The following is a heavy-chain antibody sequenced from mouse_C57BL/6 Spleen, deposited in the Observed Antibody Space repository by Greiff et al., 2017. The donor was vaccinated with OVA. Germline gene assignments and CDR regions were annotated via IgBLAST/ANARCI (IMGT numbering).Heavy chain of an antibody. CDR2: IYPGNSDN. CDR3: TRSGSSYGYFDV. Sequence: EVQLQQSGTVLARPGASVKMSCKTSGYTFTSYWMHWVKQRPGQGLEWIGAIYPGNSDNSYNQKFKGKAKLIAVTSASTTYNELSSLTNEDSAVYYCTRSGSSYGYFDVWGTGTTDTVSS. CDR1: GYTFTSYW. D-gene: IGHD1-1*01. J-gene: IGHJ1*03. V-gene: IGHV1-5*01.